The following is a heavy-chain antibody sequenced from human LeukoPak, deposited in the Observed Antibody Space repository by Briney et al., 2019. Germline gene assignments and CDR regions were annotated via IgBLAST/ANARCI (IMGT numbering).Heavy chain of an antibody. CDR2: INHSGST. CDR3: ARGRSEWLVPGGNWFDP. V-gene: IGHV4-39*07. D-gene: IGHD6-19*01. Sequence: SETLSLTCTVSGGSISSSSYYWGWVRQPPGKGLELIGEINHSGSTNYNPSLKSRVTISVDKPKNQFSLKLSSVTAADTAVYYCARGRSEWLVPGGNWFDPWGQGTLVTVSS. CDR1: GGSISSSSYY. J-gene: IGHJ5*02.